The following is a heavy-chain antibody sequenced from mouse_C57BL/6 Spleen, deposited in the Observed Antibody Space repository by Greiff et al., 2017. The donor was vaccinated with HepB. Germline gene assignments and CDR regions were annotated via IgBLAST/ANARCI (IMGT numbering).Heavy chain of an antibody. CDR3: ARDLPRDAMDY. V-gene: IGHV1-69*01. CDR2: IDPSDSYT. D-gene: IGHD5-1*01. CDR1: GYTFTSYW. Sequence: QVQLQQPGAELVMPGASVKLSCKASGYTFTSYWMHWVKQRPGQGLEWIREIDPSDSYTNYNQKFKGKSTLTVDKSSSTAYMQLSSLTSEDSAVYYCARDLPRDAMDYWGQGTSVTVSS. J-gene: IGHJ4*01.